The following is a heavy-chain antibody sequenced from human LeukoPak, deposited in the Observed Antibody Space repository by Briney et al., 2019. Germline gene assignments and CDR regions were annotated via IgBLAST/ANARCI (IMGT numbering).Heavy chain of an antibody. J-gene: IGHJ4*02. D-gene: IGHD2-15*01. CDR2: IKPDGREI. Sequence: GGSLRLSCAASGFTFRDYWMSWLRQAPGKGLEWVINIKPDGREIYSVDSVKGRFSISRDNAKNSLYLQMNSLRAEDTAVYFCARDLSGPSFYWGRGTPVTVSS. V-gene: IGHV3-7*01. CDR1: GFTFRDYW. CDR3: ARDLSGPSFY.